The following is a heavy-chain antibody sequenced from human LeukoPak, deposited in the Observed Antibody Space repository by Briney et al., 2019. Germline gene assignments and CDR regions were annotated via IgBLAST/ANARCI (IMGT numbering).Heavy chain of an antibody. CDR2: IYWDDDK. D-gene: IGHD6-13*01. CDR3: AHTYSSTSLNWFDP. CDR1: GFSLSISGMG. V-gene: IGHV2-5*02. J-gene: IGHJ5*02. Sequence: SGPTLVNPTQTLTLTCTFSGFSLSISGMGVGWIRQPPGKALEWLALIYWDDDKRYSPSLKTRLTITKDTSKSQVVLTMTNMDPVDTATSYAAHTYSSTSLNWFDPWGQGALVTVSS.